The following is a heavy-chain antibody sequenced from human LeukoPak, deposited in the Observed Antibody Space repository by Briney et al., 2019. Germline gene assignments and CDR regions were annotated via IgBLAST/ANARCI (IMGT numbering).Heavy chain of an antibody. CDR2: IYSGGST. D-gene: IGHD1-26*01. Sequence: PGGSLRLSCAASGFTFSSYGMSWVRQAPGKGLEWVSVIYSGGSTYYADSVKGRFTISRDISKNTLYLQMSSLRAEDTAVYYCARDLDSGSYPLGYWGQGTLVTVSS. J-gene: IGHJ4*02. V-gene: IGHV3-66*02. CDR1: GFTFSSYG. CDR3: ARDLDSGSYPLGY.